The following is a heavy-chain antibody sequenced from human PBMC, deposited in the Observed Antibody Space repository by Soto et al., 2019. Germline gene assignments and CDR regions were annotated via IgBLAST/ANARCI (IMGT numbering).Heavy chain of an antibody. J-gene: IGHJ4*02. V-gene: IGHV3-30-3*01. D-gene: IGHD2-15*01. CDR1: GFTFNSYA. CDR3: ARIWLDFVVVRIPSAWGGNDN. CDR2: ISYDGSTE. Sequence: QVQLVESGGGVVQPGRSLRLSCAASGFTFNSYAMNWVRQAPGKGLEWVSVISYDGSTEYYADSVRGRFTISRDNSKNTLYLQMNSLRAEDTAVYYCARIWLDFVVVRIPSAWGGNDNWGQGTLVTVSS.